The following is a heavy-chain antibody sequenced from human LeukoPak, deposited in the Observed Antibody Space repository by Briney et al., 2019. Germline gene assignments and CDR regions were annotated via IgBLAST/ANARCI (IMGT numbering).Heavy chain of an antibody. CDR2: ISGSGGST. V-gene: IGHV3-23*01. D-gene: IGHD2-2*01. CDR1: GFTFSSYA. J-gene: IGHJ4*02. Sequence: PGGSLRLSCAASGFTFSSYAMSWVRQAPGKGLEWASAISGSGGSTYYADSVKGRFTISRDNSKNTLYLQMNSLRAEDTAVYYCAKDPDTNIVVVPAASDYWGQGTLVTVSS. CDR3: AKDPDTNIVVVPAASDY.